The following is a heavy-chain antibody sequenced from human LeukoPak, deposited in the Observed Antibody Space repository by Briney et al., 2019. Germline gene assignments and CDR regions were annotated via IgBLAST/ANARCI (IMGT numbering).Heavy chain of an antibody. CDR2: MNPNSGNT. V-gene: IGHV1-8*03. CDR1: GYTFTSYD. J-gene: IGHJ3*02. CDR3: ASQAYYYDGATAFDI. Sequence: GASVKVSCKASGYTFTSYDIHWVRPATGQGLEWMGWMNPNSGNTGYAQKFQGRVTITRNTYISTAYMELSSLRSEDTAVYYCASQAYYYDGATAFDIWGQGTMVTVSS. D-gene: IGHD3-22*01.